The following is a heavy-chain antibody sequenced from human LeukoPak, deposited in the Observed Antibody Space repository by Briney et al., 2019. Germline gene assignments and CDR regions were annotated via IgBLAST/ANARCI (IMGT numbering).Heavy chain of an antibody. J-gene: IGHJ3*02. Sequence: PSETLSLTCNVSGGSISNFYWSWIRQPPGKGLERIGYIYYSGSTNYSPSLKSRVTISVDTSKNQFSLKLSSVTAADTAVYYCARGGYCSGGSCHDAFDIWGQGTMVIVSS. CDR1: GGSISNFY. CDR2: IYYSGST. D-gene: IGHD2-15*01. V-gene: IGHV4-59*01. CDR3: ARGGYCSGGSCHDAFDI.